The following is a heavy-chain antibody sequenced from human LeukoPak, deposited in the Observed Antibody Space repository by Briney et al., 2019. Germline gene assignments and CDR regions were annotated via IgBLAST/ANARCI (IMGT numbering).Heavy chain of an antibody. D-gene: IGHD2-15*01. V-gene: IGHV4-31*03. J-gene: IGHJ6*03. CDR3: ARVAAAGGYYYYYMDV. Sequence: PSQTLSLTCTVSGGSISSGGYYWSWIRQHPGTGLEWIGYIYYSGSTYYNRSLKSRFTISVDSSKNGFSLKLSPVTAADAAVYYCARVAAAGGYYYYYMDVWGKGTTVTVSS. CDR2: IYYSGST. CDR1: GGSISSGGYY.